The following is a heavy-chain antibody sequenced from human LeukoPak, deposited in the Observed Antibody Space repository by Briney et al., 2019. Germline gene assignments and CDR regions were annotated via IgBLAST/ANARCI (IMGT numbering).Heavy chain of an antibody. V-gene: IGHV4-39*01. CDR1: DGSISSSSYY. CDR3: ARKGGYYDSSGYYSGFDY. D-gene: IGHD3-22*01. CDR2: IYYSGST. Sequence: SETLSLTCTVSDGSISSSSYYWGWIRQPPGKGLEWIGSIYYSGSTYYNPSLKSRVTISVDTSKNQFSLKLSSVTAADTAVYYCARKGGYYDSSGYYSGFDYWGQGTLVTVSS. J-gene: IGHJ4*02.